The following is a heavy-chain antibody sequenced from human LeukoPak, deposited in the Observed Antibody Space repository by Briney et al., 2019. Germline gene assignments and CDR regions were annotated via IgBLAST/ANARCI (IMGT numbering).Heavy chain of an antibody. Sequence: ASVKVSCKASGYTFTSYDINWVRQATGQGLEWMGWMNPNSGNAGYAQKFQGRVTMTRNTSISTAYMELSSLRSEDTAVYYCARGGGAVALNNWFDPWGQGTLVTISS. CDR2: MNPNSGNA. J-gene: IGHJ5*02. CDR1: GYTFTSYD. V-gene: IGHV1-8*01. CDR3: ARGGGAVALNNWFDP. D-gene: IGHD6-19*01.